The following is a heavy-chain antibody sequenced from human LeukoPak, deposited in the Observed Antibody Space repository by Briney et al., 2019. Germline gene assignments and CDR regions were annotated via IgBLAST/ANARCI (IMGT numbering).Heavy chain of an antibody. CDR1: GYXFTGYY. Sequence: ASVKVSCKASGYXFTGYYMHWVRQAPGQGLEWMGWINPNSGGTNYAQKFQGRVTMTRDTSISTAYMELSRLRSDDTAVYYCARDQWSIAVAGTDWFDPWGQGTLVTVSS. J-gene: IGHJ5*02. CDR3: ARDQWSIAVAGTDWFDP. V-gene: IGHV1-2*02. D-gene: IGHD6-19*01. CDR2: INPNSGGT.